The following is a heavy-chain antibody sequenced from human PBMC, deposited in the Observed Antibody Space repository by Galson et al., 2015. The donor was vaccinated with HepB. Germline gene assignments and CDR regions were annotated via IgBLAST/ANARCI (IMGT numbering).Heavy chain of an antibody. Sequence: LSLTCAVSGGSISTPNWWTWVRQSPGKGLEWIGEIYHSGATHFNPSLKSRVTISVDKSKNQFSLNLTSVTAADTAVYFCARNLEGDYPIHYWGQGTLVTVSS. D-gene: IGHD4-17*01. CDR3: ARNLEGDYPIHY. J-gene: IGHJ4*02. V-gene: IGHV4-4*01. CDR2: IYHSGAT. CDR1: GGSISTPNW.